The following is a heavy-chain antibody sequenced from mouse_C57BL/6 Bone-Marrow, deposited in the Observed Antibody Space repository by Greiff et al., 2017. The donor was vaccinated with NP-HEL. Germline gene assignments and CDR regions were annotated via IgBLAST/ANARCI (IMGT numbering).Heavy chain of an antibody. CDR2: INYDGSST. Sequence: DVKLVESEGGLVQPGSSMKLSCTASGFTFSDYYMAWVRQVPEKGLEWVANINYDGSSTYYLDSLKSRFIISRDNAKNILYLQMSSLKSEDTATYYCARGHSGFAYWGQGTLVTVSA. J-gene: IGHJ3*01. D-gene: IGHD3-1*01. CDR1: GFTFSDYY. CDR3: ARGHSGFAY. V-gene: IGHV5-16*01.